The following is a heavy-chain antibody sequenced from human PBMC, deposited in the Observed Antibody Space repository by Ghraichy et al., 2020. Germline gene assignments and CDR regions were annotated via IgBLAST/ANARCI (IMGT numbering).Heavy chain of an antibody. CDR3: ARDRGDVGKYYWGYYFDY. D-gene: IGHD2/OR15-2a*01. V-gene: IGHV1-46*01. J-gene: IGHJ4*02. CDR2: INPSVGST. CDR1: GYTFTSSY. Sequence: CKASGYTFTSSYIHWVRQAPGQGLEWMGIINPSVGSTSYAQKFEGGVTMTRDTSTSTVYMELRSLRSEDTAVYYCARDRGDVGKYYWGYYFDYWGPGTLVTVSS.